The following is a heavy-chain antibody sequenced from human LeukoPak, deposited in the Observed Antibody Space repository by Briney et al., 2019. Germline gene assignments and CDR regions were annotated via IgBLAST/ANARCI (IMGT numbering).Heavy chain of an antibody. CDR3: AREAEWELPASDAFDI. Sequence: GGSLRLSCAASGFTFSSYSMNWVRQAPGKGLEWVSSISSSSYIYYADSVKGRFTISRDNAKNSLYLQMNSLRAEDTAVYYCAREAEWELPASDAFDIWGQGTMVTVSS. V-gene: IGHV3-21*01. J-gene: IGHJ3*02. D-gene: IGHD1-26*01. CDR2: ISSSSYI. CDR1: GFTFSSYS.